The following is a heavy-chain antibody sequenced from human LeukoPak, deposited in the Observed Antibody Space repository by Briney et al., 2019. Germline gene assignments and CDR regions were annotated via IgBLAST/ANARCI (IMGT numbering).Heavy chain of an antibody. J-gene: IGHJ4*02. CDR3: TSLLADLRGYYFDY. Sequence: GASVKVSCKASGYTFTSYYMHWVRQAPGQGLEWMGIINPSGGSTSYAQKFQGRVTMTRDMSTSTVYMELSSLRSEDTALYYCTSLLADLRGYYFDYWGQGTLVTVSS. CDR2: INPSGGST. CDR1: GYTFTSYY. D-gene: IGHD6-19*01. V-gene: IGHV1-46*01.